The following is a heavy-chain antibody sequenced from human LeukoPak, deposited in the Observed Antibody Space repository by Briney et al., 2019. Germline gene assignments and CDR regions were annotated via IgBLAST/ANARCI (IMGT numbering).Heavy chain of an antibody. J-gene: IGHJ4*02. Sequence: GSLRLSCAASGFTFNNYQMNWVRQAPGKGLECISYISSSGRTIYYTDSLKGRFTVSRDNAKNSLYLRMNNLRAEDTAVYYCARGYCSSTSCSIDYWGQGTLVTVSS. D-gene: IGHD2-2*01. CDR3: ARGYCSSTSCSIDY. V-gene: IGHV3-48*03. CDR2: ISSSGRTI. CDR1: GFTFNNYQ.